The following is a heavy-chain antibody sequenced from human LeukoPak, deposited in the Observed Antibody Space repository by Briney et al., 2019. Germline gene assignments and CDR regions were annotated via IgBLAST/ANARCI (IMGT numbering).Heavy chain of an antibody. V-gene: IGHV5-51*01. CDR2: IYPGDSDT. J-gene: IGHJ4*02. Sequence: GSLKISCKGSGYSFTSYWIGWVRQMPGKGLEWMGIIYPGDSDTRYSPSFQGQVTISADKSISTAYLQWSSLKASDTAMYYCARSPMNYDFWSGYYTGLLDYRGQGTLVTVSS. CDR3: ARSPMNYDFWSGYYTGLLDY. D-gene: IGHD3-3*01. CDR1: GYSFTSYW.